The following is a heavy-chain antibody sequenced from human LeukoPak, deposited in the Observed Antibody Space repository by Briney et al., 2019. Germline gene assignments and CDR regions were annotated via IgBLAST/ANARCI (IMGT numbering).Heavy chain of an antibody. Sequence: SETLSLTCTVSGVSISSSNSYWGWIRQPPGKGLEWIGSIYYSGSTYYNPSLKSRVTMSVDTSKNQFSVKVSSVTAADTAVYYCARGTLGYDFWTSYYYYMDVWGKGTTVTVSS. CDR3: ARGTLGYDFWTSYYYYMDV. V-gene: IGHV4-39*07. CDR2: IYYSGST. J-gene: IGHJ6*03. CDR1: GVSISSSNSY. D-gene: IGHD3-3*01.